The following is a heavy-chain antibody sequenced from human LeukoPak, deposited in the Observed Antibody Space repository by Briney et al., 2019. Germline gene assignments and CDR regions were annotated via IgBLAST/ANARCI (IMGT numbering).Heavy chain of an antibody. V-gene: IGHV1-18*01. Sequence: ASVKASCKASGHTFTSYGISWVRQAPGQGLEWMGWISAYNGNTDYAQKLQGRVTMTTDTSTSTAYMELRSLRSDDTAVYYCARLYGPGDYFDYWGQGTLVTVSS. CDR1: GHTFTSYG. D-gene: IGHD3-10*01. CDR2: ISAYNGNT. J-gene: IGHJ4*02. CDR3: ARLYGPGDYFDY.